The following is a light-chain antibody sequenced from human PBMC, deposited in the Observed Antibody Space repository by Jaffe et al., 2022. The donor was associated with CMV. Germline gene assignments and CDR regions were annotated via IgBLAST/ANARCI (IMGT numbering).Light chain of an antibody. J-gene: IGKJ4*01. CDR3: QQFHDLPT. Sequence: DIQLTQSPSSLSASVGDRVTITCQASQDIGNYLNWFQQKPGKAPNLLIYEASNLETGVPSRFSGSGSGTQFTFTISSLQPEDFATYYCQQFHDLPTFGGGTKVEVK. V-gene: IGKV1-33*01. CDR2: EAS. CDR1: QDIGNY.